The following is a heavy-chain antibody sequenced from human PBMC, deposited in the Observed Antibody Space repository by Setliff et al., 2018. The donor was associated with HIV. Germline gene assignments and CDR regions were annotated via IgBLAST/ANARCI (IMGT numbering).Heavy chain of an antibody. CDR1: GFSFVGYA. Sequence: GESLKISCAASGFSFVGYAMNWVRQAPGKGLAGVSSISEVVGSAYYADSVKGRFTISRDNSKNTVYLQMNSLRGEDTAVYYCAKDNSILGCMLSAASIGDYWGQGTLVTVSS. J-gene: IGHJ4*02. D-gene: IGHD2-8*01. CDR3: AKDNSILGCMLSAASIGDY. CDR2: ISEVVGSA. V-gene: IGHV3-23*01.